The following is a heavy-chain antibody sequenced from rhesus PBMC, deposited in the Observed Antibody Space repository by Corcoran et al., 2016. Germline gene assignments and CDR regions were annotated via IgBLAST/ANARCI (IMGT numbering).Heavy chain of an antibody. CDR3: ARDPYSGYSYAYFDY. CDR2: LYGSSTST. Sequence: QVQLQESGPGVVKPSETLSLTCAVSGGSISDSYRWSWIRQPPGKGLEWIGYLYGSSTSTNYNHSLKSRVTIAKDTSKNQFSWKLSSVTAADTAVYYCARDPYSGYSYAYFDYWGQGGLVTGSS. J-gene: IGHJ4*01. CDR1: GGSISDSYR. D-gene: IGHD5-24*01. V-gene: IGHV4S10*01.